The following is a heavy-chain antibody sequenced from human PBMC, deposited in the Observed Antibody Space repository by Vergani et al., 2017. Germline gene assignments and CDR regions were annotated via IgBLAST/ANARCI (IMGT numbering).Heavy chain of an antibody. CDR2: INPNSGGT. CDR3: ASPARSIAAAGKPPRYYYYGMDV. J-gene: IGHJ6*02. Sequence: QVQLVQSGAEVKKPGASVKVSCKASGYTFTGYYMHWVRQAPGQGLEWMGWINPNSGGTNYAQKFQGRVTMTRDTSISTAYMELSRLRSDDTAVYYCASPARSIAAAGKPPRYYYYGMDVWGQGTTVTVSS. D-gene: IGHD6-13*01. CDR1: GYTFTGYY. V-gene: IGHV1-2*02.